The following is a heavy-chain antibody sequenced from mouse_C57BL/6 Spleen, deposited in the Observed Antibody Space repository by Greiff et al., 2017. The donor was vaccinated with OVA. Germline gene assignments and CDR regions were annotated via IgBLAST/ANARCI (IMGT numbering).Heavy chain of an antibody. CDR1: GYTFTSYW. D-gene: IGHD2-5*01. Sequence: QVQLQQPGTELVKPGASVKLSCKASGYTFTSYWMHWVKQRPGQGLEWIGNLNPSNGGTIYNEKLKSKATLTVDKSYSTAYMQLSSLTSEDSAVYYCAKSISNYRYYYAMDYWGQGTSVTVSS. V-gene: IGHV1-53*01. CDR2: LNPSNGGT. CDR3: AKSISNYRYYYAMDY. J-gene: IGHJ4*01.